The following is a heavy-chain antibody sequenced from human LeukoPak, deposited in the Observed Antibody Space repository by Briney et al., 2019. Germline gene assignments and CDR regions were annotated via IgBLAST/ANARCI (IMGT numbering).Heavy chain of an antibody. V-gene: IGHV1-2*02. CDR2: INPNSGGT. Sequence: GSVKVSCKASVYTFTWYYMHWVRQAPGQGREWMGWINPNSGGTNYAQKFQGRVTTTRDTSISTACMELSRLRSDDTAVYYCAGILGDCSGGDWLDYWGQGTLVTVSS. CDR1: VYTFTWYY. CDR3: AGILGDCSGGDWLDY. D-gene: IGHD2-15*01. J-gene: IGHJ4*02.